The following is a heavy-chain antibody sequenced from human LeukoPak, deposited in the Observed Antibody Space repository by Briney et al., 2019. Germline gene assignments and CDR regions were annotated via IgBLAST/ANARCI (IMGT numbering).Heavy chain of an antibody. V-gene: IGHV1-8*03. Sequence: GASVKLSCKASGYTFTSYDINWVRQATGQGLEWMGWMNPNSGNTGYAQKFQGRVTITRNTSISTAYMELSSLRSEDTAVYYCARDPETMVRGVIPWFDPWGQGTLVTVSS. CDR2: MNPNSGNT. J-gene: IGHJ5*02. CDR1: GYTFTSYD. D-gene: IGHD3-10*01. CDR3: ARDPETMVRGVIPWFDP.